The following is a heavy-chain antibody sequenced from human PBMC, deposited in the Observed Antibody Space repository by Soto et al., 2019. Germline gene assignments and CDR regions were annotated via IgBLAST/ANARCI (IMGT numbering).Heavy chain of an antibody. CDR3: TTAGSSLSLYYYYYMDV. Sequence: GGSLRLSCAASGFTFSSYAMSWVRQAPGKGLEWVSAISGSGGSTYYADSVKGLFTISRDNSKNTLYLQMNSRRAEDTAVYYCTTAGSSLSLYYYYYMDVWGKGTTVTVSS. D-gene: IGHD6-6*01. V-gene: IGHV3-23*01. CDR1: GFTFSSYA. CDR2: ISGSGGST. J-gene: IGHJ6*03.